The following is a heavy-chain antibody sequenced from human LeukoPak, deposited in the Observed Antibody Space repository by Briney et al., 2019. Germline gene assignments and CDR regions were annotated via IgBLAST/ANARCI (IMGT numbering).Heavy chain of an antibody. J-gene: IGHJ4*02. Sequence: GGSLRLSCAASGFIFNNYAMSWVRQAPGKGLEWVSAISGSDGSTDYADSVKGRFTISRDNTKNTLYLQMNSLRAEDTAVYYCAKLRTPSSGAIDYWGQGTLVTVSS. CDR2: ISGSDGST. CDR3: AKLRTPSSGAIDY. CDR1: GFIFNNYA. V-gene: IGHV3-23*01. D-gene: IGHD6-25*01.